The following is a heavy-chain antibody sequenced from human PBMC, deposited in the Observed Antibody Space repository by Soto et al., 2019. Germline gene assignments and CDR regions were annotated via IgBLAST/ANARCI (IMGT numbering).Heavy chain of an antibody. J-gene: IGHJ5*02. D-gene: IGHD1-26*01. CDR3: AREVTPLPTTVGWFDP. Sequence: PSETLSLTCTVSGGSMNYYYWIWIRQSPGKRLQWIGYIYYTGNINYNPSLESRVTMSVDTSKNQFSLKLRSVTAADSAVYFCAREVTPLPTTVGWFDPWGPGILVTVSS. CDR1: GGSMNYYY. V-gene: IGHV4-59*12. CDR2: IYYTGNI.